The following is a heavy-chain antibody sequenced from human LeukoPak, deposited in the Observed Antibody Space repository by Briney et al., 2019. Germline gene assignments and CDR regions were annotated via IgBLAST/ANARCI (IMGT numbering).Heavy chain of an antibody. V-gene: IGHV3-30*04. D-gene: IGHD3-10*01. Sequence: GGSLRLSCAASGFTFSSYAMHWVRQAPGKGLVWVAVISYDGSNKYYADSVKGRFTISRDNSKNTLYLQMNSLRAEDTAAYYCARFPIRGSSSDYWGQGTLVTVSS. CDR1: GFTFSSYA. CDR3: ARFPIRGSSSDY. CDR2: ISYDGSNK. J-gene: IGHJ4*02.